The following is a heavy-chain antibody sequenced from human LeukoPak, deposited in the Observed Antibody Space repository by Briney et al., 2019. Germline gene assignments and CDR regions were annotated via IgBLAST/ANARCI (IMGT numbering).Heavy chain of an antibody. CDR3: ARDPQGVGRYNWFDP. Sequence: ASVKVSCKASGYTFTSYGISWVRQAPGQGPEWMGWISAYNGNTNYAQKLQGRVTMTTDTSTSTAYMELRSLRSDDTAVYYCARDPQGVGRYNWFDPWGQGTLVTVSS. CDR1: GYTFTSYG. J-gene: IGHJ5*02. CDR2: ISAYNGNT. V-gene: IGHV1-18*01. D-gene: IGHD3-3*01.